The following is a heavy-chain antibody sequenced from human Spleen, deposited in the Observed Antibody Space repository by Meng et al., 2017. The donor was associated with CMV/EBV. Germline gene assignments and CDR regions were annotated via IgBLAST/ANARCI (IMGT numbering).Heavy chain of an antibody. CDR2: MSSTGPS. Sequence: GDSIRSYVYYWFWIRQPPGKGLEWIGGMSSTGPSYYNPSLKSRVTISVATTKNQFSLKIFSVTAADTAVYFCARDPSQVGSDAWFDPWGQGTLVTVSS. D-gene: IGHD3-10*01. J-gene: IGHJ5*02. CDR1: GDSIRSYVYY. CDR3: ARDPSQVGSDAWFDP. V-gene: IGHV4-39*07.